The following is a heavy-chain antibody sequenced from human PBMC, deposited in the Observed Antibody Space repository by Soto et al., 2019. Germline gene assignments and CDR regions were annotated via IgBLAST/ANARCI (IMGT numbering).Heavy chain of an antibody. CDR1: GGSIRSSSYY. Sequence: PSETLSLTCTVSGGSIRSSSYYWGWIRQPPGKGLEWIGSIYYSGSTYHNPSLKSRVTISVDTSNNQFSLKLSSVTAADTAVYFCASQNIVTTIMADFWGQGTLVTVSS. D-gene: IGHD5-12*01. V-gene: IGHV4-39*01. J-gene: IGHJ4*02. CDR3: ASQNIVTTIMADF. CDR2: IYYSGST.